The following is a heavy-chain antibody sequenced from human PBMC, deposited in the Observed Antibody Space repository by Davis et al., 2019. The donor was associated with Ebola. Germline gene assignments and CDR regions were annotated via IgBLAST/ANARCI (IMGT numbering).Heavy chain of an antibody. V-gene: IGHV5-51*01. Sequence: GESLKISCQGSGYTFTSYWIGWVRQMPGKGLEWMGIIYPGDSDTRYSPSFQGQVTISADKSITTAYLQWSSLKASDTAMYYCARFLEWKADYWGQGTSVTVSS. J-gene: IGHJ4*02. D-gene: IGHD3-3*01. CDR2: IYPGDSDT. CDR3: ARFLEWKADY. CDR1: GYTFTSYW.